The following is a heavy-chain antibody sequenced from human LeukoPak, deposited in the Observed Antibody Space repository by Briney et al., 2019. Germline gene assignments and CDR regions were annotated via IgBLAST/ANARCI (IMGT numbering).Heavy chain of an antibody. CDR3: ASPPGYCSSTSCNGAFDI. Sequence: SVKVSCKASGGTFSSYAISWVRQAPGQGLEWMGGIIPIFGTANYAQKFQGRVTVTTDESTSTAYMELSSLRSEDTAVYYCASPPGYCSSTSCNGAFDIWGQGTMVTVSS. CDR1: GGTFSSYA. D-gene: IGHD2-2*01. V-gene: IGHV1-69*05. CDR2: IIPIFGTA. J-gene: IGHJ3*02.